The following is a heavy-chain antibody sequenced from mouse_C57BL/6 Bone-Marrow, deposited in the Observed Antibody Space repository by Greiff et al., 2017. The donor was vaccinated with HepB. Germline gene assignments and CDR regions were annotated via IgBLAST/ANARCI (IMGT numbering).Heavy chain of an antibody. CDR2: ISNGGGST. D-gene: IGHD2-2*01. CDR3: ARQGAMVTMGYYYAMDY. J-gene: IGHJ4*01. Sequence: EVMLVESGGGLVQPGGSLKLSCAASGFTFSDYYMYWVRQTPEKRLEWVAYISNGGGSTYYPDTVKGGFTISRDNAKNTLYLQMSRLKSEDTAMYYCARQGAMVTMGYYYAMDYWGQGTSVTVSS. V-gene: IGHV5-12*01. CDR1: GFTFSDYY.